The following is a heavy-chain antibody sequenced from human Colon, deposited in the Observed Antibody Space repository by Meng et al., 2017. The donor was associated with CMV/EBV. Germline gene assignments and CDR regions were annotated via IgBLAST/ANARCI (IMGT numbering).Heavy chain of an antibody. J-gene: IGHJ3*02. D-gene: IGHD2-2*01. V-gene: IGHV4-39*07. CDR2: IYYSGST. Sequence: SETLSLTCTVSGGSISSSSYYWGWIRQPPGKGLEWIGSIYYSGSTYYNPSLKSRVTISVDTSKNQFSLKLSSVTAADTAVYYCVVVPAAIGPLGAFDIWGQGTMVTVSS. CDR3: VVVPAAIGPLGAFDI. CDR1: GGSISSSSYY.